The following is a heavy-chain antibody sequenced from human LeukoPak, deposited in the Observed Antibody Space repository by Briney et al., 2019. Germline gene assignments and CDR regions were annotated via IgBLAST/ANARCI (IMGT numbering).Heavy chain of an antibody. CDR1: GYTFTGYY. D-gene: IGHD1-26*01. CDR3: ARVVVRWELPKGGWFDP. Sequence: AASVKVSCEASGYTFTGYYMHWVRQAPGQGLEWMGRLNPNSGGTNYAQKFQGRVTMTRDTSISTAYMELSRLRSDDTAVYYCARVVVRWELPKGGWFDPWGQGTLLTVSS. CDR2: LNPNSGGT. J-gene: IGHJ5*02. V-gene: IGHV1-2*06.